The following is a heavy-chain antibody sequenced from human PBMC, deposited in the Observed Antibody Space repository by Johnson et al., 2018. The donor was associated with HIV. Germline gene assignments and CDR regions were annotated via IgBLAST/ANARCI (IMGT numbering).Heavy chain of an antibody. J-gene: IGHJ3*02. CDR3: AREGGLTGAFDI. V-gene: IGHV3-30-3*01. CDR2: ISYDGSNK. CDR1: GFTFSSYA. D-gene: IGHD3-16*01. Sequence: QVQLVESGGGVVQPGRSLRLSCAASGFTFSSYAMHWVRQAPGKGLEWVAVISYDGSNKYYADSVKGRFTISRDSSKNTLYLQMNSLRAEDTAVYYCAREGGLTGAFDIWGQGTMVTVSS.